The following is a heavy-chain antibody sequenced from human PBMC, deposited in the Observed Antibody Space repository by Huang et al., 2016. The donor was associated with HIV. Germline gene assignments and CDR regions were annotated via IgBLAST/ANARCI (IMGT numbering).Heavy chain of an antibody. CDR1: GFTFSSYG. V-gene: IGHV3-30*18. CDR3: AKGGSAAAVLDF. D-gene: IGHD6-13*01. Sequence: QVQLVESGGGVVQPGRSLRISCAASGFTFSSYGMHWVRQAPGKGLEGVAVISYESKTKYYADSVKGRFSISRDKSKTTVDLQLNSLRLEDTAVYYCAKGGSAAAVLDFWGQGTLVTVSS. CDR2: ISYESKTK. J-gene: IGHJ4*02.